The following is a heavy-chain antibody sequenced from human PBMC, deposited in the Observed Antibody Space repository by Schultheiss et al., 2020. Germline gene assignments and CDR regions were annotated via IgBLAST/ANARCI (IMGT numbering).Heavy chain of an antibody. CDR3: AKYRDTVMGTYYGLDV. D-gene: IGHD5-18*01. CDR2: ISGSGGST. CDR1: GFTFSSYA. V-gene: IGHV3-23*01. Sequence: GGSLRLSCAAPGFTFSSYAMNWVRQAPGKGLEWVSAISGSGGSTYYADSVKGRFTISRDNSKNTLYLQMNSLRAEDTAVYYCAKYRDTVMGTYYGLDVWGQGTTVTVSS. J-gene: IGHJ6*02.